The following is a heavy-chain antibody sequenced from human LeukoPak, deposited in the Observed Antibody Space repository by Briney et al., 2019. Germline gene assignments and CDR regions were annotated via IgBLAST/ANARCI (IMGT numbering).Heavy chain of an antibody. J-gene: IGHJ4*02. CDR2: IIPIFGTA. CDR3: ARVNGNSGYYVDY. CDR1: GGTFSSYA. Sequence: LVKVSCKASGGTFSSYAISWVRQAPGQGLEWMGRIIPIFGTANYAQKFQGRVTITTDESTSTAYMELSSLRSEDTAVYYCARVNGNSGYYVDYWGQGTLVTVSS. D-gene: IGHD3-22*01. V-gene: IGHV1-69*05.